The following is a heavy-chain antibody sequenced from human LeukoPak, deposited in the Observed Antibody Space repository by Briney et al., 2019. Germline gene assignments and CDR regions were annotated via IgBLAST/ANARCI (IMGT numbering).Heavy chain of an antibody. CDR1: GGSISRGGYS. V-gene: IGHV4-61*08. Sequence: KPSETLSLTCAVSGGSISRGGYSWSWIRQPPGKGLEWIGYFYYSGSTNYNPSLKSRVTISVDTSKNQFSLKLSSVTAADTAVYYCARGRYYDSSGYNPGEFDPWGQGTLVTVSS. J-gene: IGHJ5*02. CDR3: ARGRYYDSSGYNPGEFDP. CDR2: FYYSGST. D-gene: IGHD3-22*01.